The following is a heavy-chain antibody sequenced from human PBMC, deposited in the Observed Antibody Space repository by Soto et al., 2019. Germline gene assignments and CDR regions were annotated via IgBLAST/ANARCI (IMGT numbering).Heavy chain of an antibody. V-gene: IGHV3-74*01. Sequence: EVQQVESGGGLVQPGGSLRLSCAASGFTFSSYWRHWVRQAPGKGLVWVSRISSDGSSTTYADSVKGRFTISRDNAKNTLYPQMNSLRAEDTAVYYCARGGRYYYMDVWGKGTTVTVSS. CDR1: GFTFSSYW. J-gene: IGHJ6*03. CDR3: ARGGRYYYMDV. D-gene: IGHD3-16*01. CDR2: ISSDGSST.